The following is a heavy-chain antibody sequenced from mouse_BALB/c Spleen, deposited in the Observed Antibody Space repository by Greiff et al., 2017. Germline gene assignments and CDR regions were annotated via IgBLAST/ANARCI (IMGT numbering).Heavy chain of an antibody. Sequence: EVLLVESGPGLVKPSQSLSLTCTVTGYSITSDYAWNWIRQFPGNKLEWMVYISYSGSTSYNPSLKSRISITRDTSKNQFFLQLNSVTTEDTATYYCASAYGSSLYFGYWGQGTTLTVSS. J-gene: IGHJ2*01. CDR2: ISYSGST. D-gene: IGHD1-1*01. CDR3: ASAYGSSLYFGY. V-gene: IGHV3-2*02. CDR1: GYSITSDYA.